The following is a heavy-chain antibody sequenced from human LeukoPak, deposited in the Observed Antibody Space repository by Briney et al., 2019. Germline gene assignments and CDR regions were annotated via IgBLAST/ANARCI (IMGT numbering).Heavy chain of an antibody. CDR3: ARLDGSGSYPFDP. CDR1: GGSISTYY. Sequence: SETLSLTCTVSGGSISTYYWGWIRQPPGKGLEWIGSIYYSGSTYYNPSLKSRVTISVDTSKNQFSLKLSSVTAADTAVYYCARLDGSGSYPFDPWGQGTLVTVSS. V-gene: IGHV4-39*01. J-gene: IGHJ5*02. D-gene: IGHD3-10*01. CDR2: IYYSGST.